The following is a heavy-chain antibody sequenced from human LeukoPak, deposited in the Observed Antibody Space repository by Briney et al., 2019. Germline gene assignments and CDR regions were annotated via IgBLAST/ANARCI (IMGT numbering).Heavy chain of an antibody. V-gene: IGHV3-30*03. D-gene: IGHD3-3*01. CDR3: APSGSNYDLAY. CDR2: ISYDGSNK. J-gene: IGHJ4*02. Sequence: GGPLRLSCAASGFTFSSYGMHWVRQAPGKGLEWVAVISYDGSNKYYADSVKGRFTISRDNSKNTLYLQMNSLRAEDTAVYYCAPSGSNYDLAYWGQGTLVTVSS. CDR1: GFTFSSYG.